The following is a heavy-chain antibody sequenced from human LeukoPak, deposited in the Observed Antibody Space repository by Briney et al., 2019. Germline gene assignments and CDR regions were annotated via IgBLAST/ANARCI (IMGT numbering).Heavy chain of an antibody. J-gene: IGHJ6*02. CDR3: AKDPIAVAGNHYYRMDV. V-gene: IGHV3-30*18. CDR2: ISSDGTNK. Sequence: GGSLRLSCAASGFTFSRYGMYWVRQAPGKGLEWVAVISSDGTNKYYADSVKGRFTISRDNSKNTLYLQMNSLRAEDTAVYYCAKDPIAVAGNHYYRMDVWGQGPTVSVSS. CDR1: GFTFSRYG. D-gene: IGHD6-19*01.